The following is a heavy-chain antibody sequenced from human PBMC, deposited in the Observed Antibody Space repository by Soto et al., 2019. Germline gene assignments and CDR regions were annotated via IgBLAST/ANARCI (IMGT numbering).Heavy chain of an antibody. D-gene: IGHD5-12*01. CDR2: IIPIFGTA. CDR1: GGTFSSYA. Sequence: QAQLVQSGAEVKKPGSSVKVSCKASGGTFSSYAISWVRQAPGQGLEWMGGIIPIFGTANYAQKFQGRVTITADESTSTAYMELSSLRSDDTAVYYCARDQRRWLQTYYYYYGMDVWGQGTTVTVSS. V-gene: IGHV1-69*01. CDR3: ARDQRRWLQTYYYYYGMDV. J-gene: IGHJ6*02.